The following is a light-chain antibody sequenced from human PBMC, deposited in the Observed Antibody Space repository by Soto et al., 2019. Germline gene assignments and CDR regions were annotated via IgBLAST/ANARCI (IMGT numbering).Light chain of an antibody. V-gene: IGLV2-14*01. Sequence: QSVLTQPASVSGSPGRSITISCTGTSSDVGGYNYVSWYQQHPGEAPKLMIYDVSNRPSGVSNRFSGSKSGNTASLTISGLQAEDEADYYCSSYTSGSSHVFGTGTKVTVL. CDR2: DVS. J-gene: IGLJ1*01. CDR3: SSYTSGSSHV. CDR1: SSDVGGYNY.